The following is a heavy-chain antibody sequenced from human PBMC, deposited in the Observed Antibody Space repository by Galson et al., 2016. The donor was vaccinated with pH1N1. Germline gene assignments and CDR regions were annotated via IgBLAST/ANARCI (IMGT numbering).Heavy chain of an antibody. V-gene: IGHV3-48*02. CDR1: DSSFSAYS. Sequence: SLRLSCAASDSSFSAYSMNWVRQAPGKGLQWLAYISGPSSGTIYYAESVRGRFTFSSDNAKNSLFLHMNSLRDEDTDMYFCARVITFLDPWYMYVGGKGATVIVAS. CDR2: ISGPSSGTI. D-gene: IGHD3-16*01. J-gene: IGHJ6*03. CDR3: ARVITFLDPWYMYV.